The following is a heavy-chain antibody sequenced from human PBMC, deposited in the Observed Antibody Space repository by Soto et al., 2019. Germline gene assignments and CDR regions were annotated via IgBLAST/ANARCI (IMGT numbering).Heavy chain of an antibody. CDR2: IYHSGST. CDR3: ARDGAGGVGATAREYYFDY. Sequence: SETLSLTCAVSGYSISSGYYWGWIRQPPGKGLEWIGSIYHSGSTYYNPSLKSRVTISVDTSKNQFSLKLSSVTAADTAVYYCARDGAGGVGATAREYYFDYWGQGTLVTVSS. J-gene: IGHJ4*02. CDR1: GYSISSGYY. V-gene: IGHV4-38-2*02. D-gene: IGHD1-26*01.